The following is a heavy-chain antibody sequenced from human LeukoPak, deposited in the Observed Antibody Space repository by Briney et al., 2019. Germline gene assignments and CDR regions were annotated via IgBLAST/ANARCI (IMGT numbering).Heavy chain of an antibody. J-gene: IGHJ6*02. CDR2: INPNSGGT. CDR3: ARRGCSSTSCYKYYYGMDV. Sequence: ASVKVSCKASGYTFTGYYMHWVRQAPGQGLEWMGWINPNSGGTNYAQKFQGRVTMTRDTSISTAYMELSRLRSDDTAVYYCARRGCSSTSCYKYYYGMDVWGQGTTVIVSS. CDR1: GYTFTGYY. V-gene: IGHV1-2*02. D-gene: IGHD2-2*01.